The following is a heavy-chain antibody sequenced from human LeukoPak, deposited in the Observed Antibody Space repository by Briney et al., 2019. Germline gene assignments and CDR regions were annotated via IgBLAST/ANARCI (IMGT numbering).Heavy chain of an antibody. D-gene: IGHD3-10*01. J-gene: IGHJ4*02. Sequence: SGVRXAXGXGLEGVSGISVSGGSTYYADSVKARFTISRDNSKNTLYLQMNSLRAEDTAVYYCANAKGQWFGDPYYFDYWGQGTLVTVSS. V-gene: IGHV3-23*01. CDR2: ISVSGGST. CDR3: ANAKGQWFGDPYYFDY.